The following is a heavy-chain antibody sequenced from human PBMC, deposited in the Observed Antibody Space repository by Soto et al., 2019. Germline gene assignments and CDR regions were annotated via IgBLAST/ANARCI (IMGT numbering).Heavy chain of an antibody. CDR2: ISAYNGNT. D-gene: IGHD2-21*02. J-gene: IGHJ6*02. Sequence: AVKFSSKASGYTLTSYGISWVRQAPVQGLDWVGWISAYNGNTKYAQKLQGRVTMTTDTSTSTAYMELRSLRSAAKAVSSCASEVPPRVTPAKDYYYRMDVWRQGT. V-gene: IGHV1-18*04. CDR1: GYTLTSYG. CDR3: ASEVPPRVTPAKDYYYRMDV.